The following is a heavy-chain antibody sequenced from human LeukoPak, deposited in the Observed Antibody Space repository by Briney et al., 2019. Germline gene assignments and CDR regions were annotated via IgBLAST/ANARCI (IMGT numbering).Heavy chain of an antibody. J-gene: IGHJ3*02. CDR3: ARDLVSSGWFSGAFDI. V-gene: IGHV1-8*03. CDR2: MNPNSGNT. Sequence: GASVKVSCKASGYTFTSYDINWVRQATGQGLEWMGWMNPNSGNTGYAQKFQGRVTITRNTSISTAYMELSSLRSEDTAVYYCARDLVSSGWFSGAFDIWGQGTMVTVSS. CDR1: GYTFTSYD. D-gene: IGHD6-19*01.